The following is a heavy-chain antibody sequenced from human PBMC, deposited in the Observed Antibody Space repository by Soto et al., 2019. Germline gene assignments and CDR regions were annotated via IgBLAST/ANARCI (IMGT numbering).Heavy chain of an antibody. CDR1: GGSFSGYY. CDR3: ARGFWARPRGEGLYYYYYMDV. D-gene: IGHD3-3*01. CDR2: INHSGST. J-gene: IGHJ6*03. Sequence: QVQLQQWGAGLLKPSETLSLTCAVYGGSFSGYYWSWIRQPPGKGLEWIGEINHSGSTYYNPSLKSRLTISVDTSKNQFSLKLSSVTAADTAVYYCARGFWARPRGEGLYYYYYMDVWGKGTTVTVSS. V-gene: IGHV4-34*01.